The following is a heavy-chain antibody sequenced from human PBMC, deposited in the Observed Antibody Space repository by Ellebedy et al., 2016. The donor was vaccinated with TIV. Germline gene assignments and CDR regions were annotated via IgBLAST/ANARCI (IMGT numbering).Heavy chain of an antibody. V-gene: IGHV4-59*01. CDR2: IYYSGST. Sequence: SETLSLXXSVSGGSISSFYWNWIRQPPGKGLEWIGYIYYSGSTNYNPSLKSRVTISLHTSKNQFSLRLSSVTAADTAVYYCARVPIYGSGRVRRASFDYWGQGTLVTVSS. D-gene: IGHD3-10*01. CDR3: ARVPIYGSGRVRRASFDY. J-gene: IGHJ4*02. CDR1: GGSISSFY.